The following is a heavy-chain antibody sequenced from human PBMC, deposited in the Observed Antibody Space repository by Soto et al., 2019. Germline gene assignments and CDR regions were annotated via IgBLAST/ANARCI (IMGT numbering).Heavy chain of an antibody. CDR3: ARAGKYYYGSGSPYYYGMDV. CDR1: GYTFTSYG. D-gene: IGHD3-10*01. Sequence: QVQLVQSGAEVKKPGASVKVSCKASGYTFTSYGVSWVRQAPGQGLEWMGWISGYNGNTNYAQKLQGRVTMTTDTSTSTAYMELMSLRSDDTAVYYCARAGKYYYGSGSPYYYGMDVLGQWITVTVSS. CDR2: ISGYNGNT. J-gene: IGHJ6*02. V-gene: IGHV1-18*04.